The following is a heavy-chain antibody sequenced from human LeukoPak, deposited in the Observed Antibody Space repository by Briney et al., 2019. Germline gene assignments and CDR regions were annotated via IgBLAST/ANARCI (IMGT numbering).Heavy chain of an antibody. D-gene: IGHD3-9*01. CDR2: IYYSGNT. CDR3: ARAGSKSDWGIFFD. V-gene: IGHV4-59*01. J-gene: IGHJ4*02. Sequence: PSETLSLTCTVSSGSITNYYWSWIRQPPGKELEWIGYIYYSGNTNYDPSLQSRVTISVDTSKNQFSLSLSSVTAADTAVYYCARAGSKSDWGIFFDWGQGTLVAVSS. CDR1: SGSITNYY.